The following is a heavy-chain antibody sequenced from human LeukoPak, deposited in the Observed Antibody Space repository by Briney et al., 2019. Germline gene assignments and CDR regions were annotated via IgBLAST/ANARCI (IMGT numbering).Heavy chain of an antibody. J-gene: IGHJ4*02. D-gene: IGHD6-19*01. Sequence: PSETLSLTCTVSGGSISSSSYYWGWLRQPPGQGLEWIGSIYYSGSTYYNPSLKSRVTISVDTSKNQFSLRLSSVTAADTAVYYCASRPRGLSSGWLDDYWGQGTLVTVSS. V-gene: IGHV4-39*01. CDR2: IYYSGST. CDR3: ASRPRGLSSGWLDDY. CDR1: GGSISSSSYY.